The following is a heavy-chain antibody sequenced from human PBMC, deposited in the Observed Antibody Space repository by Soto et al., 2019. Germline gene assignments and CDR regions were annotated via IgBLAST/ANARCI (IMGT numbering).Heavy chain of an antibody. D-gene: IGHD3-16*02. J-gene: IGHJ4*02. CDR3: TISIGSGGVIGGFDY. CDR2: IIPMFDTP. CDR1: GGTFNTYA. V-gene: IGHV1-69*01. Sequence: QVQLVQSETEVKKPGSAVKVSCKASGGTFNTYAMNWVRQAPGQGLEWMGGIIPMFDTPRYAQKFQGRVTITVDEPTTTAYMELSSLRSDDTAVYYCTISIGSGGVIGGFDYWGQGTLVTVSS.